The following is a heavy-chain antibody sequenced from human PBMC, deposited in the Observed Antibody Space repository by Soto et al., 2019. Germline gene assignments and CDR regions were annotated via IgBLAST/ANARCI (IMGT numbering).Heavy chain of an antibody. J-gene: IGHJ6*02. CDR3: ARELVVTGGYYYGMDV. CDR1: GFTFSSYG. D-gene: IGHD2-8*02. V-gene: IGHV3-30*03. Sequence: PGGSLRLSCAASGFTFSSYGMHWVRQAPGKGLEWVAVISYDGSNKYYADSVEGRFTISRDNSKNTLYLQMNSLRAEDTAVYYCARELVVTGGYYYGMDVWGQGTTVTVSS. CDR2: ISYDGSNK.